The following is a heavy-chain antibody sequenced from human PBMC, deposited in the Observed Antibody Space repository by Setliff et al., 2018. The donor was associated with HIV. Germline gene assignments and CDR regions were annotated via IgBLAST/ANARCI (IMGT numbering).Heavy chain of an antibody. V-gene: IGHV1-69*13. J-gene: IGHJ4*02. Sequence: SVKVSCKAPGGPFSGYAFSWVRQAPGQGFEWMGGSISVFGTVSYAQKFLGRATITADESTNTSYMELTSLRSEDTAVYFCARDSHCSGPSCYSGGQFFDYWGQGTLVTVSS. CDR2: SISVFGTV. CDR3: ARDSHCSGPSCYSGGQFFDY. CDR1: GGPFSGYA. D-gene: IGHD2-15*01.